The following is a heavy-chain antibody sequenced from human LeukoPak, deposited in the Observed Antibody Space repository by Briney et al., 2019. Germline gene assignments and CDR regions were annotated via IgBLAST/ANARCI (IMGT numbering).Heavy chain of an antibody. CDR1: GFTFSSYS. J-gene: IGHJ6*02. CDR2: ISSSSTYI. D-gene: IGHD3-22*01. V-gene: IGHV3-21*01. Sequence: GGSLRLSCAASGFTFSSYSMNWVRQAPGKGLEWVSSISSSSTYIYYADSVKGRFTISRDNSKNTLYLQMNSLRAEDTAVYYCARDPATYYYDSSGYSPGGMDVWGQGTTVTVSS. CDR3: ARDPATYYYDSSGYSPGGMDV.